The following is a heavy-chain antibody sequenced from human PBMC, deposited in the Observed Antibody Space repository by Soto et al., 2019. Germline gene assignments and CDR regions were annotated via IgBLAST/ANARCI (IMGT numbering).Heavy chain of an antibody. D-gene: IGHD2-2*02. CDR3: AKDSPSYTTSPFYFDS. CDR1: GFDFNKYA. Sequence: GGSLRLSCAAFGFDFNKYAMTWVRQAPGKGLQWVSSITSNGDSTYYADSVKGRFTTSRDNSKNTLYLQMNSLRADDTAVFYCAKDSPSYTTSPFYFDSWGQGALVTVSS. V-gene: IGHV3-23*01. J-gene: IGHJ4*02. CDR2: ITSNGDST.